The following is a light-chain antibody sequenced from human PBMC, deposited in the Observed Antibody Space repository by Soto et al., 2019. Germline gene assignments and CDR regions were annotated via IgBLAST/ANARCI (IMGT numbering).Light chain of an antibody. CDR3: HQSYDFRLS. J-gene: IGKJ4*01. CDR1: QSLSDY. V-gene: IGKV1-39*01. CDR2: GAS. Sequence: DIQMTQSPSSLSADVGARVTITCRASQSLSDYLNWYQQKPGKAPNLLIHGASTLQSGVPSRFSGGGSGTEFNISISSLQAEDFATYYCHQSYDFRLSFGGGTKV.